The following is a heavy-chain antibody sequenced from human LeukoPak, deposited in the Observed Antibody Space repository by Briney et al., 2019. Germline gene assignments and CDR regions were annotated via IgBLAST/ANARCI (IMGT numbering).Heavy chain of an antibody. Sequence: ASVKVSCNASGVTFSSYAISWVRQAPGQGLEWMGGIIPIFGTANYAQKFQGRVTITADESTSTAYMELSSLRSEDTAVYYCARDLNGDSGYWGQGTLVTVSS. J-gene: IGHJ4*02. V-gene: IGHV1-69*13. CDR1: GVTFSSYA. CDR3: ARDLNGDSGY. D-gene: IGHD4-17*01. CDR2: IIPIFGTA.